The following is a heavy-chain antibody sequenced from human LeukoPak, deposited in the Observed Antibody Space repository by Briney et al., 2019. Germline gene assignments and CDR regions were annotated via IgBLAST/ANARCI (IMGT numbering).Heavy chain of an antibody. CDR2: IDANTGNP. CDR1: GYTFTNHA. V-gene: IGHV7-4-1*02. Sequence: ASVKVSCKASGYTFTNHAINWVRQAPGQGLEYMGWIDANTGNPSYAQAFTGRIVFSLDTSASTAYLEIRSLKAEDSAVYFCARRSMVQHMDVWGKGTTVIVSS. J-gene: IGHJ6*03. CDR3: ARRSMVQHMDV. D-gene: IGHD3-10*01.